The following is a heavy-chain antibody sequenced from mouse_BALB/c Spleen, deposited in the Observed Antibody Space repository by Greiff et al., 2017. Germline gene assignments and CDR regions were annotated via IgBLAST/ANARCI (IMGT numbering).Heavy chain of an antibody. J-gene: IGHJ4*01. CDR3: ASYDYDGGYAMDY. V-gene: IGHV3-8*02. CDR2: ISYSGST. D-gene: IGHD2-4*01. CDR1: GDSITSGY. Sequence: EVQLVESGPSLVKPSQTLSLTCSVTGDSITSGYWNWIRKFPGNKLEYMGYISYSGSTYYNPSLKSRISITRDTSKNQYYLQLNSVTTEDTATYYCASYDYDGGYAMDYWGQGTSVTVSS.